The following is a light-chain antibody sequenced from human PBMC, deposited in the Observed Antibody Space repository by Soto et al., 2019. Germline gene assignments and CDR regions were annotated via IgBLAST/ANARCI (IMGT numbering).Light chain of an antibody. Sequence: EIGITQSPSTLSVSPGERATLYCRASQSVSSNLAWYQQKPGQAPRLLIYDASTRATGIPARFSGSGSGTEFTLTISSLQSEDFAVYYCQQYDNWPPITFGPGTKVDIK. CDR2: DAS. CDR1: QSVSSN. V-gene: IGKV3-15*01. CDR3: QQYDNWPPIT. J-gene: IGKJ3*01.